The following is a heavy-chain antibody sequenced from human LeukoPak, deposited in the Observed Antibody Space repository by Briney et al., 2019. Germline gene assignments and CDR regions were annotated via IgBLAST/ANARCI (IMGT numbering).Heavy chain of an antibody. J-gene: IGHJ3*01. CDR1: GFTFSSYS. D-gene: IGHD1-26*01. CDR3: VRELGAPAAGAFDL. CDR2: MRSCRTKG. Sequence: GGSLRLSCAVSGFTFSSYSLNWVRQAPPKELQWASSMRSCRTKGYYASSVKGRFIISRDNAKISLFLHMHSLRAEDSALYYCVRELGAPAAGAFDLWGQGTLVTVSS. V-gene: IGHV3-21*01.